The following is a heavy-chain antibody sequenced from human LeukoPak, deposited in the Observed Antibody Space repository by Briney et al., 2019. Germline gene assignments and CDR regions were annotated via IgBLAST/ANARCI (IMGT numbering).Heavy chain of an antibody. D-gene: IGHD1-26*01. Sequence: GGSLRLSCAASGFTFSNYGMHWVRQAPGKGLEWVAGISGSGDTTYYADSVKGRFTISRDNSKNTVYLQMNSLRAEDTAVYYCAKTMGAIDRDSWGQGTLVTVSS. V-gene: IGHV3-23*01. CDR1: GFTFSNYG. CDR3: AKTMGAIDRDS. CDR2: ISGSGDTT. J-gene: IGHJ4*02.